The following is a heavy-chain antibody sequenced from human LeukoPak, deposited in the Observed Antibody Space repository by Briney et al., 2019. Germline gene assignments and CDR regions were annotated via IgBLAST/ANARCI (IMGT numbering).Heavy chain of an antibody. J-gene: IGHJ4*02. Sequence: PSETLSLTCTVSGGSIRSSYYYWGWIRQPPGKGLEWIGSIYDSGSTYYNPSLKSRVAISVDTSKNQFSLKLSSVTAADTAVYYCASLARFGGYSDYWGQGTLVTVSS. CDR2: IYDSGST. D-gene: IGHD5-12*01. CDR3: ASLARFGGYSDY. V-gene: IGHV4-39*01. CDR1: GGSIRSSYYY.